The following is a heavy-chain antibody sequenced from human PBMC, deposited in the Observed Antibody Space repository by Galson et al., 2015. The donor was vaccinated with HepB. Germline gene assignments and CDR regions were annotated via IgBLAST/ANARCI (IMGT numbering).Heavy chain of an antibody. CDR3: AKERRDYGGNNWFDL. Sequence: SLRLSCAASGFTFSSYAMSWVRQAPGKGLEWVSSISYSGDSTYYADSVKGRFTISRDNSKNTLYLRMNSQRVEDTAVYYCAKERRDYGGNNWFDLWGQGTPVTVSS. CDR2: ISYSGDST. D-gene: IGHD4-23*01. J-gene: IGHJ5*02. CDR1: GFTFSSYA. V-gene: IGHV3-23*01.